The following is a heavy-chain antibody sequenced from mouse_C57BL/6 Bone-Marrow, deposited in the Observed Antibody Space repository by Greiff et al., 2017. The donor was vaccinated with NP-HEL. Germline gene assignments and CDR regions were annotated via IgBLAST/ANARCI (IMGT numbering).Heavy chain of an antibody. J-gene: IGHJ4*01. V-gene: IGHV5-9-1*02. CDR2: ISSGGDYI. D-gene: IGHD1-1*01. CDR3: TRVITTVVAYYAMDY. Sequence: EVMLVESGEGLVKPGGSLKLSCAASGFTFSSYAMSWVRQTPEKRLEWVAYISSGGDYIYYADTVKGRFTISRDNARNTLYLQMSSLKSEDTAMYYCTRVITTVVAYYAMDYWGQGTSVTVSS. CDR1: GFTFSSYA.